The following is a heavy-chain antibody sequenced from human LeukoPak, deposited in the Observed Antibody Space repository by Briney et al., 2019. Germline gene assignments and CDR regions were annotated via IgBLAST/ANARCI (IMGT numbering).Heavy chain of an antibody. Sequence: GGSLRLSCAASGFSLSAYWMTWVRQAPGKGLEWVGFFRSKTYGGTTEYAASVKGRFTISRDDSKSIAYLQMNSLKTEDTALYYCTREVGSFYFSYMDVWGNGTTVTVSS. D-gene: IGHD1-26*01. CDR2: FRSKTYGGTT. CDR3: TREVGSFYFSYMDV. V-gene: IGHV3-49*04. J-gene: IGHJ6*03. CDR1: GFSLSAYW.